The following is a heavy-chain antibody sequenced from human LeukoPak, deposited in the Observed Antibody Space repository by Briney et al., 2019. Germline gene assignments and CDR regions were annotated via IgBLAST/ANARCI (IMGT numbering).Heavy chain of an antibody. CDR3: AREGDSGWANTGDY. J-gene: IGHJ4*02. CDR2: ISSSSSYI. CDR1: GFTFSSYG. D-gene: IGHD6-19*01. Sequence: GGSLRLSCAASGFTFSSYGMSWVRQAPGKGLEWVSSISSSSSYIYYADSVKGRFTISRDNAKNSLYLQMNSLRAEDTAVYYCAREGDSGWANTGDYWGQGTLVTVSS. V-gene: IGHV3-21*01.